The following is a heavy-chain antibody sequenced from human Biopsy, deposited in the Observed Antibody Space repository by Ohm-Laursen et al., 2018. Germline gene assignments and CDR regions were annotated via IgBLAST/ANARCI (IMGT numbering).Heavy chain of an antibody. D-gene: IGHD3-22*01. CDR3: AKDQGYYYDRSVYYYFDY. J-gene: IGHJ4*02. CDR1: GFTFSSYA. CDR2: ITSSGDTT. Sequence: GSLRLSCAASGFTFSSYAMSWVRQAPGKGLEWVSAITSSGDTTYYSDSVKGRFTISRDSSENTLHLQMNSLRAEDTAVYYCAKDQGYYYDRSVYYYFDYWGQGTLVTVSS. V-gene: IGHV3-23*01.